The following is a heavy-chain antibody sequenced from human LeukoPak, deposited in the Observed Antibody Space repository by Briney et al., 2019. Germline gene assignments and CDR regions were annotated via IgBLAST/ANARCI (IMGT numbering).Heavy chain of an antibody. J-gene: IGHJ6*03. CDR1: GYSISSGYY. CDR3: ARGRQQARRYYYYYMDV. Sequence: PSETLSLTCTVSGYSISSGYYWSWIRQPPGKGLEWIGEINHSGSTNYNPSLESRVTISVDTSKNQFSLKLSSVTAADTAVYYCARGRQQARRYYYYYMDVWGKGTTVTVSS. D-gene: IGHD6-13*01. V-gene: IGHV4-38-2*02. CDR2: INHSGST.